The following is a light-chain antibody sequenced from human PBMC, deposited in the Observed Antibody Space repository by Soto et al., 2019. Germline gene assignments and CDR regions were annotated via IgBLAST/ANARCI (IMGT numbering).Light chain of an antibody. Sequence: EIVLTQSPGTLSLSPGERATLSCRASQSISSTSLAWYQQKPDQAPRLLIYGASSRATGIPDRFSGSGSRTDFTLTSSRLEPEDFAVYYCQQYGSSSYTFGQGTKREIK. CDR2: GAS. V-gene: IGKV3-20*01. CDR1: QSISSTS. J-gene: IGKJ2*01. CDR3: QQYGSSSYT.